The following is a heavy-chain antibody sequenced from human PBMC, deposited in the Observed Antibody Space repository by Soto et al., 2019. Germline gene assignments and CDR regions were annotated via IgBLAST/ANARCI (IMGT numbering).Heavy chain of an antibody. V-gene: IGHV3-64*01. Sequence: GSLRLSCAASVFTLSGYAMDWVRQAPGKGLEYVSGISSNGVGTYYANSVQGRFTISRDNSKNTVYLQMGSLRPEDMAVYYCARRARPDFYYMDVWGKGTTVTVSS. CDR1: VFTLSGYA. CDR3: ARRARPDFYYMDV. D-gene: IGHD6-6*01. J-gene: IGHJ6*03. CDR2: ISSNGVGT.